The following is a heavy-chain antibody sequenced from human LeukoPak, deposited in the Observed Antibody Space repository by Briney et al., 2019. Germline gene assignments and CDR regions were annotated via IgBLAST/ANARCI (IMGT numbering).Heavy chain of an antibody. V-gene: IGHV4-38-2*02. J-gene: IGHJ4*02. CDR2: IYHSGST. CDR1: GYSISSGYY. Sequence: PSETLSLTCAVSGYSISSGYYWGWIRQPPGKGLEWIGSIYHSGSTYYNPSLKSRVTISVDTSKNQFSLKLSSVTAADTAVYYWAREEGDYGSGQGNFDYGGKGPLVTVSS. CDR3: AREEGDYGSGQGNFDY. D-gene: IGHD3-10*01.